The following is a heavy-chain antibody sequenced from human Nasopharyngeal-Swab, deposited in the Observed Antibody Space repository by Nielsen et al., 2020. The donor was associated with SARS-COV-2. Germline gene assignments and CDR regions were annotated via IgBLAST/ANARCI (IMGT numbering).Heavy chain of an antibody. V-gene: IGHV4-34*01. J-gene: IGHJ6*02. D-gene: IGHD6-6*01. CDR3: ASIAARSGFGVDV. CDR2: INHSGST. CDR1: GGSFSGYY. Sequence: SETLSLTCAVYGGSFSGYYWSWIRQPPGKGLEWIGEINHSGSTNYNPSLKSRVTISVDTSKNQFSLKLSSVTAADTAVYYCASIAARSGFGVDVWGQGTTVTVSS.